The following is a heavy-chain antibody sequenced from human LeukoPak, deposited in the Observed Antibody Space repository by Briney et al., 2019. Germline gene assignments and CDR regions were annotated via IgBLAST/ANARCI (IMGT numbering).Heavy chain of an antibody. J-gene: IGHJ6*02. V-gene: IGHV4-34*01. CDR3: ARDGNYYYGMDV. CDR1: GGSFSGYY. Sequence: SETLSLTCAVYGGSFSGYYWSWIRQPPGKGLEWIGYIYHSGSTYYNPSLKSRVTISVDRSKNQFSLKLSSVTAADTAVYYCARDGNYYYGMDVWGQGTTVTVSS. CDR2: IYHSGST.